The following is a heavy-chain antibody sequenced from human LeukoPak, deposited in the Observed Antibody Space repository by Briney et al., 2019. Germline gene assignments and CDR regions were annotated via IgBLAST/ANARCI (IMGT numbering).Heavy chain of an antibody. D-gene: IGHD7-27*01. V-gene: IGHV3-23*01. CDR3: AIDPNWGTHS. CDR1: GFTFSTYT. Sequence: GGSLRLSCAASGFTFSTYTMYWVRHPPGKRLEWVSIIGNNGGGIHYADSVKGRFTISRDNFKNALYLQMNSLRVEDTAVYYCAIDPNWGTHSWGQGVLVIVSS. J-gene: IGHJ4*02. CDR2: IGNNGGGI.